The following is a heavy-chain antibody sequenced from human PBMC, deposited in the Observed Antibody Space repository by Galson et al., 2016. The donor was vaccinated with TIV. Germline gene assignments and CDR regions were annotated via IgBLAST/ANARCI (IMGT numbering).Heavy chain of an antibody. CDR1: GFSLSTYGMS. D-gene: IGHD3-3*01. V-gene: IGHV2-70*17. J-gene: IGHJ4*02. CDR3: ARAPISIFGLATSYYFDY. CDR2: IDWDGDK. Sequence: PALVKPTQTLTLTCTFSGFSLSTYGMSVGWIRQPPGKALEWLARIDWDGDKFYNSSLKTRLTISKDISRNQVVLTMTNMDPVDTATYYCARAPISIFGLATSYYFDYWGQGTLVTVSS.